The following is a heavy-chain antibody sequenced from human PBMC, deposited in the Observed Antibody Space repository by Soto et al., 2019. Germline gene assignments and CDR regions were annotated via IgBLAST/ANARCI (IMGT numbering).Heavy chain of an antibody. CDR3: AKFTLRFVEWLPQKGDDAFDI. CDR1: GFTFSSYG. Sequence: QVQLVESGGGVVQPGRSLRLSCAASGFTFSSYGMHWVRQAPGKGLEWVAVISYDGSNKYYADSVKGRFTISRDNSKNTLYLQMNSLRAEDTAVYYCAKFTLRFVEWLPQKGDDAFDIWGQGTMVTVSS. V-gene: IGHV3-30*18. J-gene: IGHJ3*02. CDR2: ISYDGSNK. D-gene: IGHD3-3*01.